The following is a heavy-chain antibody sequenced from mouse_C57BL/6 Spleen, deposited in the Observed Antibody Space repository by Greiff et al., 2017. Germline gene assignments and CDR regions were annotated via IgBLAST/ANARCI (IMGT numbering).Heavy chain of an antibody. D-gene: IGHD1-1*01. V-gene: IGHV7-1*01. Sequence: EVKVVESGGGLVQSGRSLRLSCATSGFTFSDFYMEWVRQAPGKGLEWIAASRNKANDYTTEYSASVKGRFIVSRDTSQSILYLQMNALRAEDTAIYYCARDGIYYGSSRYFDVWGTGTTVTVSS. CDR3: ARDGIYYGSSRYFDV. J-gene: IGHJ1*03. CDR1: GFTFSDFY. CDR2: SRNKANDYTT.